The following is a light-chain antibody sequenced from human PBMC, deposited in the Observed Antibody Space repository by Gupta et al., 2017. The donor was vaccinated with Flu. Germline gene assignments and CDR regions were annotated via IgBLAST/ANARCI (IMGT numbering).Light chain of an antibody. CDR3: QQRTNGPPMYT. CDR2: DAS. J-gene: IGKJ3*01. V-gene: IGKV3-11*01. CDR1: QSVSRY. Sequence: EIVLTQSPATLSLSPGERATLACRASQSVSRYLAWYQQKPGQAPRLLIYDASNRATGIPAMCSGSGAGTDVTITVVSREPEDFAVYYSQQRTNGPPMYTFGHGTKVDIK.